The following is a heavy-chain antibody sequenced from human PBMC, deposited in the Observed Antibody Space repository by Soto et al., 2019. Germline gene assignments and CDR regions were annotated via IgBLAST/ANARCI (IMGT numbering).Heavy chain of an antibody. CDR3: ARGVGSTVTTFYWFDP. CDR2: MNPNSGNT. CDR1: GYTFTSYD. V-gene: IGHV1-8*01. Sequence: ASVKVSCKASGYTFTSYDINWVRQATGQGLEWMGWMNPNSGNTGYAQKFQGRVTMTRNTSISTAYMELSSLRSEDTAVYYCARGVGSTVTTFYWFDPWGQGTLVTVSS. J-gene: IGHJ5*02. D-gene: IGHD4-17*01.